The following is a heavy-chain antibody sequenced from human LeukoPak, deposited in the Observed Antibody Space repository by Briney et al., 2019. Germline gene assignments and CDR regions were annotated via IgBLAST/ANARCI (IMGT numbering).Heavy chain of an antibody. Sequence: ASVKVSCKTSGYTFFSYYIHWVRQAPGQGLEGMGMIHPSGGDTNYAQKFQGRVTVTMDTSTNTVHMELSSLTSNDTAVFYCARTSTSGSPFDYWGQGTLVTVSS. J-gene: IGHJ4*02. CDR3: ARTSTSGSPFDY. D-gene: IGHD1-26*01. V-gene: IGHV1-46*01. CDR1: GYTFFSYY. CDR2: IHPSGGDT.